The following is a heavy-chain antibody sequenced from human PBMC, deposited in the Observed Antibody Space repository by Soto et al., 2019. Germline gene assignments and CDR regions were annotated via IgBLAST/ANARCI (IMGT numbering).Heavy chain of an antibody. CDR1: GFTFSDYA. CDR3: AKTWQTGYAGFFES. J-gene: IGHJ4*02. V-gene: IGHV3-23*01. CDR2: ISGRGGST. D-gene: IGHD3-9*01. Sequence: GGSLRLSCAASGFTFSDYAMNWVRQAPGKGLEWVSGISGRGGSTYYADSVKGRFTISRASSKNTLYLQMNSLRDEDTAIYYCAKTWQTGYAGFFESWGQGTLVTVSS.